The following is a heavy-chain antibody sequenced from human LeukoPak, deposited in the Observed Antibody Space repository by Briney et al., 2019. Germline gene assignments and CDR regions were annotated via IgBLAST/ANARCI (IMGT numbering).Heavy chain of an antibody. J-gene: IGHJ4*02. D-gene: IGHD2-15*01. CDR2: IYPGDSDT. CDR3: ARSLQYCSGDNCGVFGEY. Sequence: GESLKISCKGSGYSFTSYWIGWVRQMPGKGLEWMGIIYPGDSDTRYSPSYQGQVTISVDKSISTAYLQWSSLKASDTAMCYCARSLQYCSGDNCGVFGEYWGQGTLVTVSS. CDR1: GYSFTSYW. V-gene: IGHV5-51*01.